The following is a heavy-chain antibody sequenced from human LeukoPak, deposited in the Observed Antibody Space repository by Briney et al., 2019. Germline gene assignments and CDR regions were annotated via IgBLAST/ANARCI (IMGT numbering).Heavy chain of an antibody. Sequence: PGGSLRLSCAASGFTFSSYWMHWVRQAPGKGLGWVSRINSDGSSTSYADSVEGRFTISRDNAKNTLYLQMNSLRAEDTAVYYCAREDYYYYYGMDVWGQGTTVTVSS. CDR2: INSDGSST. J-gene: IGHJ6*02. CDR1: GFTFSSYW. CDR3: AREDYYYYYGMDV. V-gene: IGHV3-74*01.